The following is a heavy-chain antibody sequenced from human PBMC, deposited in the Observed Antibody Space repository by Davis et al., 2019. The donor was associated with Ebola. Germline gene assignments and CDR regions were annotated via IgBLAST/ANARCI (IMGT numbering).Heavy chain of an antibody. D-gene: IGHD5-18*01. CDR3: ARGDQGYSYGYCFDY. Sequence: GESLKISCAVSGFAVSSNHMSWVRQAPGKGLEWVGVIYRGGSTYYADSVKGRFTISRDNSKNTLYLQMNSLRAEDTAVYYCARGDQGYSYGYCFDYWGQGTLVTVSS. V-gene: IGHV3-66*01. CDR1: GFAVSSNH. CDR2: IYRGGST. J-gene: IGHJ4*02.